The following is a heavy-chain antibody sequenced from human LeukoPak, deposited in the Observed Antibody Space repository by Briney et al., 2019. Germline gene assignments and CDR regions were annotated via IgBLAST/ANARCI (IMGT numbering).Heavy chain of an antibody. D-gene: IGHD3-16*01. CDR3: AKDSWGSYFLSNDFDY. V-gene: IGHV3-30*02. CDR1: GFTFSSYG. Sequence: PGGSLRLSCAASGFTFSSYGIHWVRQAPGKGLEWVAVIWYDGSNKYYADSVKGRFTISKDNSKNTLYLQMNSLRAEDTAVYYCAKDSWGSYFLSNDFDYWGRGTLVTVSS. J-gene: IGHJ4*02. CDR2: IWYDGSNK.